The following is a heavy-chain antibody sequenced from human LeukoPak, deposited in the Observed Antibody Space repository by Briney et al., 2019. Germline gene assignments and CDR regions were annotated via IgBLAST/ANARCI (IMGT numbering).Heavy chain of an antibody. CDR1: GFTFSSYS. J-gene: IGHJ4*02. Sequence: GGSLRLSCAASGFTFSSYSMNWVRQAPGKGLEWVSSISSSSSYIYYADSVKGRFTISRDNAKNSLELHLSRLRPEDTALYYCVRRPYRSGFDFWGQGTLVTVSS. CDR2: ISSSSSYI. V-gene: IGHV3-21*06. CDR3: VRRPYRSGFDF. D-gene: IGHD6-19*01.